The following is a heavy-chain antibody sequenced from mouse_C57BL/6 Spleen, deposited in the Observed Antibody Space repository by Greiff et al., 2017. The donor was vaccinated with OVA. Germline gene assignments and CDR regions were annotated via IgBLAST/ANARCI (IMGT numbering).Heavy chain of an antibody. CDR1: GFTFSDYG. CDR3: ASSNYDY. V-gene: IGHV5-17*01. J-gene: IGHJ2*01. Sequence: EVHLVESGGGLVKPGGSLKLSCAASGFTFSDYGIHWVRQAPEKGLEWVAYISSGSSTIYYADTVKGRFTISRDNAKNTLFLQMTSLRSEDTAMYYCASSNYDYWGQGTTLTVSS. CDR2: ISSGSSTI.